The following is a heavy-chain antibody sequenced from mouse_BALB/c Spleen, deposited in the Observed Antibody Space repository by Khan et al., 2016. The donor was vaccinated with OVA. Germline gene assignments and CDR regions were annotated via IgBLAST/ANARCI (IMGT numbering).Heavy chain of an antibody. D-gene: IGHD2-14*01. Sequence: QVQLQQSGAEPARPGASAKMSCKASGYTFTSYTIHWIKQRPGQGLEWIGYINPSNGYTNYNQKFKEKATLTADKSSTTAYIQLISLTSGDSAVYNVVRDGAYYRNDGWFAYWGLGTLVTVSA. V-gene: IGHV1-4*01. CDR2: INPSNGYT. J-gene: IGHJ3*01. CDR3: VRDGAYYRNDGWFAY. CDR1: GYTFTSYT.